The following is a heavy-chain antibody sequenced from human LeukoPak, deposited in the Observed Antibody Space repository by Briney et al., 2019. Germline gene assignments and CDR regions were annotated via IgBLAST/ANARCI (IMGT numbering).Heavy chain of an antibody. V-gene: IGHV3-7*01. J-gene: IGHJ4*02. CDR1: GFTFSNYW. CDR2: IKQDGSVK. D-gene: IGHD5-24*01. CDR3: ARSPNGYNPPELDY. Sequence: PGGSLRLSCAASGFTFSNYWMSWVRQAPGKGLEWVANIKQDGSVKQYVDSIKGRFTISRDNAKNTLYLQMDSLRVEDTAVYYCARSPNGYNPPELDYWGQGTLVTVSS.